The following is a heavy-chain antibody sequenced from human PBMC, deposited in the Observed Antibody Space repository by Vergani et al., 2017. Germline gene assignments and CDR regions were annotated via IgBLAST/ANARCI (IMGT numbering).Heavy chain of an antibody. D-gene: IGHD2-21*01. CDR3: AKDREGCGYYFDY. Sequence: EVQLLESGGGLVQPGGSLRLSCAASGFTFSSYAMSWVRQAPGKGLEWVSAISGSGGSTYYADSVQGRFTISRDNSKNTLYLQMNSLRAEDTAVYYCAKDREGCGYYFDYWGQGTLVTVSS. J-gene: IGHJ4*02. V-gene: IGHV3-23*01. CDR1: GFTFSSYA. CDR2: ISGSGGST.